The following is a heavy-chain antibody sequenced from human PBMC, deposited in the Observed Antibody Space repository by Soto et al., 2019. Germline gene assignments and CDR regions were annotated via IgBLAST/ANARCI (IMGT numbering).Heavy chain of an antibody. D-gene: IGHD2-8*01. CDR1: GFTINNAW. J-gene: IGHJ4*02. CDR3: VSWVSAHFDY. CDR2: IKSKGNGGTA. V-gene: IGHV3-15*01. Sequence: GGSLRLSCAASGFTINNAWMSWVRQAPGKGLEWVGRIKSKGNGGTADYAAPVKGRFTISRDDSKNMLYLQMNSLKTEDTAVYYCVSWVSAHFDYWGQGTLVTVSS.